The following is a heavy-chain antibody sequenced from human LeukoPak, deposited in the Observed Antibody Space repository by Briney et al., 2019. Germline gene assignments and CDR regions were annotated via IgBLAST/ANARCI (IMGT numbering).Heavy chain of an antibody. CDR2: ITSSGRNI. J-gene: IGHJ4*02. CDR1: GFTFSSYE. D-gene: IGHD6-13*01. V-gene: IGHV3-48*03. Sequence: PGGSLRLSCAASGFTFSSYEMNWVRQAPGKGLEWVSYITSSGRNIYYADSVKGRFTISRDNAKNSLFLQMNSLKTEDTAVYYCTTHPRSIAAAVSFDYWGQGTLVTVSS. CDR3: TTHPRSIAAAVSFDY.